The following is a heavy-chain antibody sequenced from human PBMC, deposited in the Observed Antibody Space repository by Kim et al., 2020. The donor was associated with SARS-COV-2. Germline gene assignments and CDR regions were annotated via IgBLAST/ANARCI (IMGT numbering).Heavy chain of an antibody. D-gene: IGHD1-1*01. CDR2: ISYDGSNI. CDR1: GFTFGIYG. V-gene: IGHV3-30*18. CDR3: AKKPDDRSTWGQHGMDV. J-gene: IGHJ6*02. Sequence: GGSLRLSCVASGFTFGIYGMHWARQAPGKGLQWVAVISYDGSNIYYADSVKGRFTISRDNSKNTLYLQMNSVRAEDTAVYYCAKKPDDRSTWGQHGMDVWVQGTTVTVSS.